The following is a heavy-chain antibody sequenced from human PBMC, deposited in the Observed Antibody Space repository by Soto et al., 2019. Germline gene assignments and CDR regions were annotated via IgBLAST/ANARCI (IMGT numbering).Heavy chain of an antibody. CDR2: TSSNGGST. Sequence: GGSLRLSCSASGFTFSSYAIHWVRQAPGRGLEYVSVTSSNGGSTYYADSVKGRFTISRDNSKNTLYLQMSSLKAEDTAVYYCARVVSYWGQGTLVTVSS. CDR1: GFTFSSYA. V-gene: IGHV3-64D*06. J-gene: IGHJ4*02. D-gene: IGHD2-15*01. CDR3: ARVVSY.